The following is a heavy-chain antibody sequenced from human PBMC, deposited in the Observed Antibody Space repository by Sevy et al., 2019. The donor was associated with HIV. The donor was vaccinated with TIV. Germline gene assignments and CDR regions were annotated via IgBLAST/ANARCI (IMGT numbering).Heavy chain of an antibody. J-gene: IGHJ6*02. CDR2: ISWNSRNI. D-gene: IGHD2-21*01. CDR3: AKVINGGCDGVNCYSYYYYFYGLDV. CDR1: GFPFNDHA. Sequence: GGSLRLSCAASGFPFNDHAMHWVRQVPGKGLEWVSGISWNSRNIGYADSVKGRFTISRDNARHFVYLEMNSLRTEDKAFYYCAKVINGGCDGVNCYSYYYYFYGLDVWGQGTTVTVSS. V-gene: IGHV3-9*01.